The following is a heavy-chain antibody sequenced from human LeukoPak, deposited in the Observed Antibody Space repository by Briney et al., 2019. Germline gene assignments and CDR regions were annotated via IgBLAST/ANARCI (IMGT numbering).Heavy chain of an antibody. D-gene: IGHD6-13*01. Sequence: PGRSLRLSCAASGFTFSSYAMHWVRQAPGKGLEWVAVISYDGSNKYYADSVKGRFTISRDNSKNTLYLQMNSLRAEDTAVYYCARESVAAASFDYWGQGTLVTVSS. V-gene: IGHV3-30*04. J-gene: IGHJ4*02. CDR3: ARESVAAASFDY. CDR1: GFTFSSYA. CDR2: ISYDGSNK.